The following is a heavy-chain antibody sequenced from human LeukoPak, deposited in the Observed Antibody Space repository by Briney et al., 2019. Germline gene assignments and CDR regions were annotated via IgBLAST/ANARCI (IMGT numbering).Heavy chain of an antibody. V-gene: IGHV3-23*01. CDR3: AGGPGVAGTVYYYYYGMDV. J-gene: IGHJ6*02. CDR1: GFTFSSYA. D-gene: IGHD6-19*01. Sequence: SGGSLRLSCAASGFTFSSYAMSWVRQAPGKGLEWVSGISGSGGSTYYADSVKDRFTISRDNSKNTLYLQMNSLRAEDTAVYYCAGGPGVAGTVYYYYYGMDVWGQGTTVTVSS. CDR2: ISGSGGST.